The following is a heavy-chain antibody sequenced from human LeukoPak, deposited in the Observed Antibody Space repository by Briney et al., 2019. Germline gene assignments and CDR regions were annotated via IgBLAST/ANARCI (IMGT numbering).Heavy chain of an antibody. D-gene: IGHD5-18*01. CDR3: ARDRGYSYGRFDY. CDR2: KKQDGSEK. CDR1: EFTFSSYW. V-gene: IGHV3-7*01. Sequence: GGSLRLSCAASEFTFSSYWITWFRQAPGKGLEWVANKKQDGSEKYYVDSVKGRFTISRDNAKNSLYLQMNSLRAEDTAVYYCARDRGYSYGRFDYWGQGTLVTVSS. J-gene: IGHJ4*02.